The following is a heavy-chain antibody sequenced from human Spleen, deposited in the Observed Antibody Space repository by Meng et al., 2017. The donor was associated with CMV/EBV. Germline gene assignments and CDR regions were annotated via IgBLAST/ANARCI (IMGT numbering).Heavy chain of an antibody. V-gene: IGHV3-11*01. J-gene: IGHJ4*02. CDR2: ISSGGDTI. D-gene: IGHD2-15*01. CDR1: GFTFSDYY. CDR3: ASAGSVGYCRDSACWGYLDY. Sequence: GESLKISCAASGFTFSDYYMSWIRQAPGKGLEWVSYISSGGDTIDYADSVKGRFTISRDNAKKSLYLQMKSLRDEDTAVYYCASAGSVGYCRDSACWGYLDYWGQGALVTVSS.